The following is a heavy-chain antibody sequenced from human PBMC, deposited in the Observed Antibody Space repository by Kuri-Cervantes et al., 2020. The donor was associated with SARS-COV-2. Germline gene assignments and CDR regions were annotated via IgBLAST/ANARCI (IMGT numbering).Heavy chain of an antibody. CDR1: GGTFSSYA. Sequence: SVQVSCKASGGTFSSYAISRVRQAPGQGLEWMGGIIPIFGTANYAQKFQDRVTITADKSTSTAYMELSSLRSEDTAVYYCVVNWGSFFDYWGQGTRVTVSS. J-gene: IGHJ4*02. V-gene: IGHV1-69*06. CDR3: VVNWGSFFDY. D-gene: IGHD3-16*01. CDR2: IIPIFGTA.